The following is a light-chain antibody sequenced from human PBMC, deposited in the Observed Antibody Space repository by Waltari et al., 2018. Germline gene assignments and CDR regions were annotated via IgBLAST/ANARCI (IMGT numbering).Light chain of an antibody. Sequence: DIVMTQSPDYLAVSLGARATINCKFSQSVLYSSNNKNYLAWYQQKPGQPPKLLIYWASTRESGVPDRFSGSGSGTDFTLTISSLQAEDVAVYYCQQYDSTPPTFGQGTKLEIK. V-gene: IGKV4-1*01. CDR2: WAS. CDR3: QQYDSTPPT. CDR1: QSVLYSSNNKNY. J-gene: IGKJ2*01.